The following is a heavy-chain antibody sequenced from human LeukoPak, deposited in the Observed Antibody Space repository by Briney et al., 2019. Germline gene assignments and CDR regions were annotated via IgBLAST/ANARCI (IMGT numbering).Heavy chain of an antibody. CDR2: IDYSGST. CDR3: ASGRFYDNVWGSYRPSFDF. J-gene: IGHJ4*02. V-gene: IGHV4-59*08. D-gene: IGHD3-16*02. Sequence: SETLSLTCTVSGGFINGYYWSWIRQPPGKGLEWIGYIDYSGSTNYNPSLKSRVTISIDTSKNQFSLKLSSVTAADTAVYYCASGRFYDNVWGSYRPSFDFRGQGTLATVSS. CDR1: GGFINGYY.